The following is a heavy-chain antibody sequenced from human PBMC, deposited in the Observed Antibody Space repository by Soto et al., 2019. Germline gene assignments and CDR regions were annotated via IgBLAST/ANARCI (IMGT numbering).Heavy chain of an antibody. CDR2: TYYRSKWYN. D-gene: IGHD6-19*01. V-gene: IGHV6-1*01. CDR1: GDSVSSNSAA. J-gene: IGHJ6*02. CDR3: ARGFLSSGRYSYYYGMDV. Sequence: PSQTLSLTCAISGDSVSSNSAAWNWIRQSPSRGLEWLGRTYYRSKWYNDYAVSVKSRITINPDTSKNQFSLQLNSVTPEDTAVYYCARGFLSSGRYSYYYGMDVWGQGTTVTVSS.